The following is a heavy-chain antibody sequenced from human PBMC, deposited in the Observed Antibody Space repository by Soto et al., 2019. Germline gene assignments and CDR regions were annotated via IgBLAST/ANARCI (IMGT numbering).Heavy chain of an antibody. J-gene: IGHJ5*02. CDR3: ARIYCTTTPCARWFDP. Sequence: PGESLKISFTGFGYTFTTFLISWVRQMPGKGLEWMGRIDPGDTYATYSPAFQGHVTISADKATSTAYLQWSSLKASDTAMYYCARIYCTTTPCARWFDPWGQGTLVTVSS. CDR2: IDPGDTYA. CDR1: GYTFTTFL. V-gene: IGHV5-10-1*01. D-gene: IGHD2-8*01.